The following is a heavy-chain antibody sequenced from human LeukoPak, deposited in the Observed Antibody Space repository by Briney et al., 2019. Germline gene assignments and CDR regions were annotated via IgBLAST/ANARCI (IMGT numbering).Heavy chain of an antibody. V-gene: IGHV3-33*08. J-gene: IGHJ6*02. CDR3: ARGGGIEMATIPRVSYYYYGMDV. CDR1: GFTFSSYS. Sequence: PGGSLRLSCAASGFTFSSYSMHWVRQAPGKGLEWVAVIWYDGSNKYYADSVKGRFTISRDNSKNTLYLQMNSLRAEDTAVYYCARGGGIEMATIPRVSYYYYGMDVWGQGTTVTVSS. D-gene: IGHD5-24*01. CDR2: IWYDGSNK.